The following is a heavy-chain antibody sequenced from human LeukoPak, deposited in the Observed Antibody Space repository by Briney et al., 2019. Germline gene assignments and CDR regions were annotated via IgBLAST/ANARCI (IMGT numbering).Heavy chain of an antibody. Sequence: GXXLRLSCAASGFTFSSYAMSWVRQAPGKGVEWVSAISGSGGSRYYADSVKGRFTISRENCKSTLYLQMNSLRAEDTAVYYCAKGLTWDSTSCSDWGQGTLVTVSS. J-gene: IGHJ4*02. D-gene: IGHD2-2*01. CDR2: ISGSGGSR. CDR3: AKGLTWDSTSCSD. CDR1: GFTFSSYA. V-gene: IGHV3-23*01.